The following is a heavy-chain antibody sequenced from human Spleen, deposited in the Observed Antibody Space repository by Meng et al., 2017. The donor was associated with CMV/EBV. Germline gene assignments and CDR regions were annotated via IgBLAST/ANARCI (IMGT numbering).Heavy chain of an antibody. Sequence: VSSGSYYRSWIRQPPGKGREWIGYIYYSGGTNYNPSLKSRVTISVDTSKNQFSLKLSSVTAADTAVYYCARVDIVVVPAATDWYFDLWGRGTLVTVSS. CDR2: IYYSGGT. CDR3: ARVDIVVVPAATDWYFDL. CDR1: VSSGSYY. V-gene: IGHV4-61*01. J-gene: IGHJ2*01. D-gene: IGHD2-2*03.